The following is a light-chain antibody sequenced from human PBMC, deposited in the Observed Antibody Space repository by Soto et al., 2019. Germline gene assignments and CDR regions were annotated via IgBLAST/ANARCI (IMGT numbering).Light chain of an antibody. CDR1: QSVDSRF. Sequence: EIVLTQSPGTLSLSPGVRVTLSCRASQSVDSRFLAWYQQKPGQAPRLLVYGASIRATGIPDRFSGSGSGTDFTLSIRRLEPEDFAVYYCQQYDSSRTFGQGTKVEMK. V-gene: IGKV3-20*01. CDR3: QQYDSSRT. CDR2: GAS. J-gene: IGKJ1*01.